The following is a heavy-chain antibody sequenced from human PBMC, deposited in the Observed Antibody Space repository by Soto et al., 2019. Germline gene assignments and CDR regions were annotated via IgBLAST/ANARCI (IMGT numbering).Heavy chain of an antibody. Sequence: PSETLSLTCAVYGGSFSGYYWSWIRQPPGEGLEWIGEINHSGSTNYNPSLKSRVTISVDTSKNQFSLKLSSVTAADTAVYYCARGGYCSGGSCHGKVFDYWGQGTLVTVSS. J-gene: IGHJ4*02. D-gene: IGHD2-15*01. CDR3: ARGGYCSGGSCHGKVFDY. CDR2: INHSGST. CDR1: GGSFSGYY. V-gene: IGHV4-34*01.